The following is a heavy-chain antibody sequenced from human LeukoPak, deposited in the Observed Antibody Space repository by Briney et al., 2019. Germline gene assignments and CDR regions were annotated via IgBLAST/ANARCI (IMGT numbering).Heavy chain of an antibody. CDR1: GFSFSSYE. V-gene: IGHV3-48*03. J-gene: IGHJ3*02. CDR2: ISSSGRKI. Sequence: PGGSLRLSCAASGFSFSSYEMNWVRQAPGKGLEWISFISSSGRKIYYTDSVKGRFTISRDNAKNSLYLQMNSLRAEDTAVYYCARDRAYPNDVFDIWGQGTMVTVSS. CDR3: ARDRAYPNDVFDI. D-gene: IGHD2-21*01.